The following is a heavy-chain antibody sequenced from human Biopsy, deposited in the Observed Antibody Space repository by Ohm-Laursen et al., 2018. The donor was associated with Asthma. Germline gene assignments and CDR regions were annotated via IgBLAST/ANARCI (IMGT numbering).Heavy chain of an antibody. D-gene: IGHD3-22*01. J-gene: IGHJ3*01. V-gene: IGHV4-59*01. CDR1: GGSINNFY. CDR2: THYSGTT. Sequence: PGTLSLTCTVSGGSINNFYWSWIRQPPGKGLEYIGYTHYSGTTNTDPSLTGRVTMSVDTSKNQFSLKVTSVTAADTAVYFCARVRGAFYESSVKNAFDVWGQGTMVTVSS. CDR3: ARVRGAFYESSVKNAFDV.